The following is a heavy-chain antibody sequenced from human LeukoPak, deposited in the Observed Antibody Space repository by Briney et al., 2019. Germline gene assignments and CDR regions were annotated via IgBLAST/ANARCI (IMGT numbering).Heavy chain of an antibody. CDR2: ISSSSSYI. Sequence: KTGGSLTLSCAASGFTFSSYSMNWVRQAPGKGLEWVSSISSSSSYIYYADSVKGRFTVSRDNAKNSLYLQMNGLRAEDTAVYYCAREEYYYGSGSYFSTYNWFDPWGQGTLVTVSS. V-gene: IGHV3-21*01. D-gene: IGHD3-10*01. CDR3: AREEYYYGSGSYFSTYNWFDP. CDR1: GFTFSSYS. J-gene: IGHJ5*02.